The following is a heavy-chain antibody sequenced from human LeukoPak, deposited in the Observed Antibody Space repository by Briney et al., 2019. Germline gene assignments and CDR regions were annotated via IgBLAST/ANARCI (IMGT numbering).Heavy chain of an antibody. J-gene: IGHJ6*02. CDR2: ISSSGSTI. CDR3: ARDMKSLQRTGRTWQLVHSLLGMDV. Sequence: NPGGSLRLSCAVSGFTFSDYYMSWIRQAPGKGLEWVSYISSSGSTIYYADSVKGRFTISRDNAKNSLYLQMNSLRAEDTAVYFCARDMKSLQRTGRTWQLVHSLLGMDVWGQGTTVTVSS. D-gene: IGHD6-6*01. CDR1: GFTFSDYY. V-gene: IGHV3-11*01.